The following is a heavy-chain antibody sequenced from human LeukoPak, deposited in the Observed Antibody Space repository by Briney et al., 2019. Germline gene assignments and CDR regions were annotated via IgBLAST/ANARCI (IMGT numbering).Heavy chain of an antibody. CDR1: GGSISSYY. V-gene: IGHV4-59*01. J-gene: IGHJ4*02. CDR2: IYYSGST. CDR3: ARLRPRLRFLEWLFDY. Sequence: SETLSLTCTVSGGSISSYYCSWIRQPPGKGLEWIRYIYYSGSTNYNPSLKSRVTISVDTSKNQFSLKLSSVTAADTAVYYCARLRPRLRFLEWLFDYWGQGTLVTVSS. D-gene: IGHD3-3*01.